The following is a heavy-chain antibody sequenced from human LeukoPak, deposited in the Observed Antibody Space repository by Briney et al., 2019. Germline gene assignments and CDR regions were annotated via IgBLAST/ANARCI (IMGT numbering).Heavy chain of an antibody. J-gene: IGHJ5*02. D-gene: IGHD3-3*01. CDR1: GGSISSYY. CDR3: ARDPRSGWFDP. Sequence: SETLSLTCTVSGGSISSYYWSWIRQPPGKGLEWIGYIYYSGSTNYYPSLKSRVTISVDTSKNQFSLKLSSVTAADTAVYYCARDPRSGWFDPWGQGTLVTVSS. V-gene: IGHV4-59*01. CDR2: IYYSGST.